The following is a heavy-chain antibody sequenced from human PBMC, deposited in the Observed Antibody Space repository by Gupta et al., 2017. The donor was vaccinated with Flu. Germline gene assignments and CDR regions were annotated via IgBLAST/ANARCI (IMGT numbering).Heavy chain of an antibody. Sequence: QVQLVESGGGAVQHGRSLRLSCAASGLTFSTYAMHWVRQPPGKGLEWVAVLSFDGTDDYYADSVKGRFTISRDNSKNTLYLQMDSLRDEDTAMYYCTKNPKTGSYFDYWGQGTLVTVSS. V-gene: IGHV3-30*18. D-gene: IGHD7-27*01. J-gene: IGHJ4*02. CDR3: TKNPKTGSYFDY. CDR1: GLTFSTYA. CDR2: LSFDGTDD.